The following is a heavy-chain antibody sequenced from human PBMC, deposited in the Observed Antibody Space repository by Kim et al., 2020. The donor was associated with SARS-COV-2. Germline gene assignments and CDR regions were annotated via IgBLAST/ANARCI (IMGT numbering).Heavy chain of an antibody. CDR3: ARDSLQGGRPKLNYGMDV. J-gene: IGHJ6*02. V-gene: IGHV1-69*13. CDR2: IIPIFGTA. Sequence: SVKVSCKASGGTFSSYAISWVRQAPGQGLEWMGGIIPIFGTANYAQKFQGRVTITADESTSTAYMELSSLRSEDTAVYYCARDSLQGGRPKLNYGMDVWGQGTTVTVSS. D-gene: IGHD3-16*01. CDR1: GGTFSSYA.